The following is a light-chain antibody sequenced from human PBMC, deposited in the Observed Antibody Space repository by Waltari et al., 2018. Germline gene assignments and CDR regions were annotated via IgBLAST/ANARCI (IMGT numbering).Light chain of an antibody. CDR3: QQYGSSIMYT. J-gene: IGKJ2*01. V-gene: IGKV3-20*01. CDR1: QNLTKRY. Sequence: VLTPSQGTLSLSPGERATLSCRANQNLTKRYLAWYHQKPVQSPRLLIYGASSRAACIPDRFSDSASGTDFTLTISRLEPDDFAVYYCQQYGSSIMYTFGQGTKLEIK. CDR2: GAS.